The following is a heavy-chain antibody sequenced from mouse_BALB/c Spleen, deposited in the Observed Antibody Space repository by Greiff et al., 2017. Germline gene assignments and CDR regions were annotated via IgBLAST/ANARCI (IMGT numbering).Heavy chain of an antibody. CDR1: GYTFTSYW. CDR3: ARDGLLRDWYFDV. J-gene: IGHJ1*01. CDR2: IDPSDSYT. Sequence: QVQLKQPGAELVKPGASVKLSCKASGYTFTSYWMHWVKQRPGQGLEWIGEIDPSDSYTNYNQKFKGKATLTVDKSSSTAYMQLSSLTSEDSAVYYCARDGLLRDWYFDVWGAGTTVTVSS. D-gene: IGHD1-1*01. V-gene: IGHV1-69*02.